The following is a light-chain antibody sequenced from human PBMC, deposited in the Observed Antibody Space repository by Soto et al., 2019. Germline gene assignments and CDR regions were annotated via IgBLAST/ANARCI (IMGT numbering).Light chain of an antibody. Sequence: DIQMTHSPSTLSASVGDRVTVTCRASQSFSGWLAWYQQKPGKAPKLLIYDVSTLESGVPSRFSGGGSGTEFTLTISSLQPDDFATYYCQQFRTFGQGTKV. J-gene: IGKJ1*01. V-gene: IGKV1-5*01. CDR1: QSFSGW. CDR3: QQFRT. CDR2: DVS.